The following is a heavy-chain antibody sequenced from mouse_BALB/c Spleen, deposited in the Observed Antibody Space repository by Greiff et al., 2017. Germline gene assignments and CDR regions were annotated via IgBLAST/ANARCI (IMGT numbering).Heavy chain of an antibody. CDR1: GYTFTSYW. V-gene: IGHV1S22*01. D-gene: IGHD1-1*01. Sequence: LKQPGSELVRPGASVKLSCKASGYTFTSYWMHWVKQRPGQGLEWIGNIYPGSGSTNYDEKFKRKPTLTVDTSSSTAYMQLSSLTAEDSAVYYCTRSGTLRYAMDYWGQGTSVTVSS. CDR3: TRSGTLRYAMDY. CDR2: IYPGSGST. J-gene: IGHJ4*01.